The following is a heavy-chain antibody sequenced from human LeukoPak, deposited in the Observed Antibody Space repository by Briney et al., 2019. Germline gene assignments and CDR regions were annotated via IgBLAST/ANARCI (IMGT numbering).Heavy chain of an antibody. D-gene: IGHD6-19*01. Sequence: PGGSLRLSCAASGFTFSSYSMNWVRQAPGKGLEWVSYISSSSSTIYYADSVKGRFTISRDNSKNTLYLQMNSLRAEDTAVYYCAKVGQWLDLYFDYWGQGTLVTVSS. J-gene: IGHJ4*02. CDR3: AKVGQWLDLYFDY. CDR1: GFTFSSYS. V-gene: IGHV3-48*01. CDR2: ISSSSSTI.